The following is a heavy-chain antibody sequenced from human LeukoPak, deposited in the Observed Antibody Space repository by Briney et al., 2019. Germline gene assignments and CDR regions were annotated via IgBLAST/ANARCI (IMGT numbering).Heavy chain of an antibody. V-gene: IGHV1-2*02. CDR1: GYTFTVYY. CDR2: INPNSGGT. D-gene: IGHD3-16*01. Sequence: GASVTVSCKASGYTFTVYYMHWVRQAPGQGLEWMGWINPNSGGTNYAQKFQGRVTMTRDTSISTGYMELSRLRSDDTAVYYCARGADTYHEYWGQGTLVTVSS. CDR3: ARGADTYHEY. J-gene: IGHJ4*02.